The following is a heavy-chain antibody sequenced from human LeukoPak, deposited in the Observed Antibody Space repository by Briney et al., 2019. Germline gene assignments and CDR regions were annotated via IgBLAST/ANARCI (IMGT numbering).Heavy chain of an antibody. CDR1: GFTFSTYG. Sequence: GGSLRLSCAASGFTFSTYGMSWVRQAPGKGLEWVSGISGSGGSRFYTDSVKGRFTISRDNSKNTLYLQMNSLRAEDTAVYYCAKVNRFLNPYYYMDVWGKGTTVTVSS. CDR3: AKVNRFLNPYYYMDV. J-gene: IGHJ6*03. D-gene: IGHD2/OR15-2a*01. CDR2: ISGSGGSR. V-gene: IGHV3-23*01.